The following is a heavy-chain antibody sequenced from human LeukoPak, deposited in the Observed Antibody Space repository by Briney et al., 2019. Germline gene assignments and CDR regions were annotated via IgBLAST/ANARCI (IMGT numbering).Heavy chain of an antibody. CDR3: AKGEASGVRRYFDY. V-gene: IGHV3-9*01. CDR2: ISYNRDGI. Sequence: GRSLRLSCVASGFTFDDYAMHWVRQAPGKGLEWVSGISYNRDGIGYADSVNGRFTVSRDNAKNYLYLQMNSLRSEDTALYYCAKGEASGVRRYFDYSRQGILVTVSS. CDR1: GFTFDDYA. J-gene: IGHJ4*02. D-gene: IGHD3-10*01.